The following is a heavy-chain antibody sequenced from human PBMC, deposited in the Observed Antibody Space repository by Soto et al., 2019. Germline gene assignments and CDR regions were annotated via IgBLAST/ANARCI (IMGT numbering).Heavy chain of an antibody. V-gene: IGHV3-23*01. CDR1: GFTFSSYG. J-gene: IGHJ4*02. D-gene: IGHD1-7*01. CDR3: AKDRRAGGNYGFDSDF. CDR2: SSATGAGT. Sequence: EVQLLESGGGLVQPGGSLRLSCAASGFTFSSYGMTWVRQAPGKGLEWVSFSSATGAGTYYASSVKGRFTISRDNSKNTLYLQLTSLRADETAVYYCAKDRRAGGNYGFDSDFWGQGALVIVSS.